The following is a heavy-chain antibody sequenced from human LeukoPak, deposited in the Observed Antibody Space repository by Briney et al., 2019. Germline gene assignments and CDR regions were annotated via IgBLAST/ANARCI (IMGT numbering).Heavy chain of an antibody. V-gene: IGHV3-23*01. J-gene: IGHJ4*02. CDR1: GFTFSSYA. D-gene: IGHD4-11*01. CDR2: ISGSGGST. Sequence: GGSPRLSCAASGFTFSSYAMSWVRQAPGKGLEWVSAISGSGGSTYYADSVKGRFTISRDNSKKTLYLQMNSLRAEDTAVYYCAKDPGPYSDYYFDYWGQGTLVTVSS. CDR3: AKDPGPYSDYYFDY.